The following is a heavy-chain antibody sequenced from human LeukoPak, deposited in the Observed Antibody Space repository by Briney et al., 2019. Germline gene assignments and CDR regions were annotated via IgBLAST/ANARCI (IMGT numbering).Heavy chain of an antibody. CDR2: INPDESDK. Sequence: GGSLRLSCAASGFTFSTYAMTWVRQAPGKGLEWVSRINPDESDKAYADSVKGRFTISRDNAKSTLYLQMNSLRVEDTAVYYCARDRVATIFIYHPMFDSWGPGTLVTVSS. CDR3: ARDRVATIFIYHPMFDS. D-gene: IGHD3-10*02. J-gene: IGHJ5*01. V-gene: IGHV3-74*01. CDR1: GFTFSTYA.